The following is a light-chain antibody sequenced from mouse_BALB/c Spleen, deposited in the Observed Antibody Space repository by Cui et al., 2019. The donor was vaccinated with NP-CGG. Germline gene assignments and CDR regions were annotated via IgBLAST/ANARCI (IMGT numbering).Light chain of an antibody. Sequence: QAVVTQESALTTSPGETVTLTCRSSTGAVTTSNYANWVQEKPDHLFTGLIGGTNNRAPGVPARFSGSLIGDKAALTIIGAKTEDEATYFCDLWYSNHWVFGGGTKLTVL. V-gene: IGLV1*01. CDR1: TGAVTTSNY. CDR2: GTN. CDR3: DLWYSNHWV. J-gene: IGLJ1*01.